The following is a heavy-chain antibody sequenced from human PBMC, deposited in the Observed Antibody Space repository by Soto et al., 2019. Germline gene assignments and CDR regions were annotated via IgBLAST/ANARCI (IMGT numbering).Heavy chain of an antibody. D-gene: IGHD3-22*01. CDR2: IWYDGSNK. CDR3: ARIYYYDSSGAREDAFDI. CDR1: GFTFSSYG. J-gene: IGHJ3*02. Sequence: GGSLRLSCAASGFTFSSYGMHWVRQAPGKGLEWVAVIWYDGSNKYYADSVKGRFTISRDNSKNTLYLQMNSLRAEDTAVYYCARIYYYDSSGAREDAFDIWGQGTMVTVSS. V-gene: IGHV3-33*01.